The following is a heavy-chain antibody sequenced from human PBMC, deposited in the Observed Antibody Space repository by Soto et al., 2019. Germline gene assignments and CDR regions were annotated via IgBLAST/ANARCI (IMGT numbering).Heavy chain of an antibody. J-gene: IGHJ4*02. CDR3: ARDVGANGD. V-gene: IGHV1-3*01. Sequence: KFQGRVTITRDTSASTAYMELSSLRSEDTAVYYCARDVGANGDWGQGTLVTVSS. D-gene: IGHD1-26*01.